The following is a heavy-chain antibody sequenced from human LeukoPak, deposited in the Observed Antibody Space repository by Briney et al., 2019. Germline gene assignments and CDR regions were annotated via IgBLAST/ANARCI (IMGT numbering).Heavy chain of an antibody. D-gene: IGHD6-19*01. CDR2: ISTDGGST. CDR3: ARDKAFGSRGWYFDYFDY. V-gene: IGHV3-64*01. Sequence: PGGSLRLSCVASGFTFRDFAMDWVRQAPGKGLEFISAISTDGGSTYYANSVKDRFTISRDNSKNTLYLQMGSLRTEDTAIYYCARDKAFGSRGWYFDYFDYWGQGTLVTVS. J-gene: IGHJ4*02. CDR1: GFTFRDFA.